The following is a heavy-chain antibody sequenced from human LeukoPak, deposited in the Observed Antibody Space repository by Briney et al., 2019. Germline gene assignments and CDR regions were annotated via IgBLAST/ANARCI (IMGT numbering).Heavy chain of an antibody. Sequence: PGGTLRLACAASGFTFGSYGMSWVRQAPGKGLEWVSTIHPSGTNTHYADSVKGRLTISRDNSKNKLFLLMSTLRAADTAIYYCAKEPSTLTISDDYWGQGTLVTVSS. V-gene: IGHV3-23*01. J-gene: IGHJ4*02. CDR3: AKEPSTLTISDDY. CDR2: IHPSGTNT. CDR1: GFTFGSYG. D-gene: IGHD2-2*01.